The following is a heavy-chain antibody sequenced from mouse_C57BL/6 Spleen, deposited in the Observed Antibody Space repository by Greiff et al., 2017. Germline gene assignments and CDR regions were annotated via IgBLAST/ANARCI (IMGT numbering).Heavy chain of an antibody. CDR3: ARSGYYDVSLYAMDY. V-gene: IGHV1-82*01. D-gene: IGHD2-4*01. Sequence: VQLQQSGPELVKPGASVKISCKASGYAFSSSWMNWVKQRPGKGLEWIGRIYPGDGDTNYNGKFKGKATLTADKSSSTAYMQLSSRTSEYSAVYYSARSGYYDVSLYAMDYWGQGTSVTVSS. CDR2: IYPGDGDT. J-gene: IGHJ4*01. CDR1: GYAFSSSW.